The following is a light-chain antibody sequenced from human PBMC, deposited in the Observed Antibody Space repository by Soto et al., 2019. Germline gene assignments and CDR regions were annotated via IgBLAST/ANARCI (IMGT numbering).Light chain of an antibody. J-gene: IGKJ1*01. V-gene: IGKV1-8*01. CDR1: QGISSY. CDR2: AAS. Sequence: AIRMTQSPSSFSASTGDRVTITCRASQGISSYLAWYQQKPGKAPKLLIYAASTLQSGVPSRFSGSGSGRDFTLTISCLQSEYFATYYCQQYYSYPWTFGQGTKVEIK. CDR3: QQYYSYPWT.